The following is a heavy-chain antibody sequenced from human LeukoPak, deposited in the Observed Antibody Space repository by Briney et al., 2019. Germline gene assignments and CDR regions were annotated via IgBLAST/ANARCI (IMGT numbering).Heavy chain of an antibody. CDR2: IYPSDSDT. Sequence: GESLKISCRGSGYRFTTYWIGWVRQMPGKGLEWMGFIYPSDSDTRYSPSFQGQVTISADKSISTAYPQWSSLKASDTAIYYCAIAVAGSFYFDYWGQGALVTVSS. CDR1: GYRFTTYW. J-gene: IGHJ4*02. V-gene: IGHV5-51*01. D-gene: IGHD6-13*01. CDR3: AIAVAGSFYFDY.